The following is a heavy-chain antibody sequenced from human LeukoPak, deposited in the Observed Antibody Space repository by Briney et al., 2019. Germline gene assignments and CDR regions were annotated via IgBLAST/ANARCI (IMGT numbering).Heavy chain of an antibody. J-gene: IGHJ5*02. Sequence: PSETLSLTYTVSGGSISSYYWSWIRQPAGKGLEWIGRIYTSGSTNYNPSLKSRVTMSVDTSKNQFSLKLSSVTAADTAVYYCARAGYSGYRRWFDPWGQGTLVTVSS. V-gene: IGHV4-4*07. CDR3: ARAGYSGYRRWFDP. D-gene: IGHD5-12*01. CDR1: GGSISSYY. CDR2: IYTSGST.